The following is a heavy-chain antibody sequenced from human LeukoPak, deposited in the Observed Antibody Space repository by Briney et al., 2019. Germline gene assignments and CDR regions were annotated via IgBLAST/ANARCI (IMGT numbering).Heavy chain of an antibody. CDR1: GFTFSSYS. CDR2: ISSGSSYI. V-gene: IGHV3-21*01. CDR3: ARDLNRYSGTYYGSFDI. D-gene: IGHD1-26*01. Sequence: GGSLRLSCAASGFTFSSYSMNWVRQAPGKGLEWVSSISSGSSYIYYADSVEGRFTISRDNAKNSLYLQMNSLRAEDTAVYYCARDLNRYSGTYYGSFDIWGPGTMVTVSS. J-gene: IGHJ3*02.